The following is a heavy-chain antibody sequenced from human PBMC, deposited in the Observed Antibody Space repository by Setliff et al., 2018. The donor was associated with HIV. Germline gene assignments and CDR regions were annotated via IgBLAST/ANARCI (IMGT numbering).Heavy chain of an antibody. CDR3: ARLIHTGLLYFDF. CDR2: IYHSGST. CDR1: SYSISSGYY. Sequence: SETLSLTCAVSSYSISSGYYWGWIRQPPGKGLEWIGNIYHSGSTYYNPSLKSRVTISVDTSKNQFSLKLSSVTAADTAVYYCARLIHTGLLYFDFWGLGTLVTVSS. J-gene: IGHJ4*02. V-gene: IGHV4-38-2*01. D-gene: IGHD2-8*02.